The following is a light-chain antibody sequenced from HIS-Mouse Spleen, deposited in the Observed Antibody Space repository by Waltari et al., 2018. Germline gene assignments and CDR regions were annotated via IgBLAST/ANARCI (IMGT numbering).Light chain of an antibody. J-gene: IGLJ2*01. V-gene: IGLV3-10*01. CDR1: ALPKKY. CDR2: EDS. CDR3: YSTDSSGNHRV. Sequence: SYELTQPPSVSVSPGQTARITCSGDALPKKYAYWYQQKSGQAPVLVIYEDSKRPSGIPGRFSGSGSGTMATLTISGAQVEDEADYYCYSTDSSGNHRVFGGGTKLTVL.